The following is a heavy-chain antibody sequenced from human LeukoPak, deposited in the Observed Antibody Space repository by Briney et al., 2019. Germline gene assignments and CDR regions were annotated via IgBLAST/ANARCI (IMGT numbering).Heavy chain of an antibody. CDR3: AASYSTNWYYFDY. Sequence: TGGSLRLSCAASGFTFSYYGMHWVRQAPGKGLEWVVVIWYDGSNKYYADSVKGRFTISRDNSKNTLYLQMNSLRAEATAVYYCAASYSTNWYYFDYWGQGALVTVSS. D-gene: IGHD2-2*01. V-gene: IGHV3-33*01. J-gene: IGHJ4*02. CDR1: GFTFSYYG. CDR2: IWYDGSNK.